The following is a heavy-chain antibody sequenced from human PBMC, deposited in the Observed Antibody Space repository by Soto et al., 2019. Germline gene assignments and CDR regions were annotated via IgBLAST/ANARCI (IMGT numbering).Heavy chain of an antibody. J-gene: IGHJ5*02. D-gene: IGHD5-12*01. CDR2: IYYSGRT. CDR3: ARVARDGYNT. CDR1: GGSISSYY. V-gene: IGHV4-59*01. Sequence: QVQLQESGPGLVKPSETLSLTCTVSGGSISSYYWSWIRQPPGKGLEWIGYIYYSGRTNYNPSLKSRVTISVDTSKNQFSLKLSSVTAADTAVYYCARVARDGYNTWGQGTLVTVSS.